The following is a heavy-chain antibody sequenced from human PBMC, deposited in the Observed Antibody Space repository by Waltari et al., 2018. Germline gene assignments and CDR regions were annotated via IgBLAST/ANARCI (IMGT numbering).Heavy chain of an antibody. J-gene: IGHJ6*02. D-gene: IGHD5-12*01. Sequence: QVQLVQSGAEVTKPGSSVKVSCKASGGTFSSDAISWVRQAPGQGLEWIGGCSPILGTANYDQKSQGRVTITADESTSTAYMELSSLRSEDTAVYYCARVVTTYSYYYYYGMDVWGQGTTVTVSS. CDR3: ARVVTTYSYYYYYGMDV. CDR2: CSPILGTA. CDR1: GGTFSSDA. V-gene: IGHV1-69*01.